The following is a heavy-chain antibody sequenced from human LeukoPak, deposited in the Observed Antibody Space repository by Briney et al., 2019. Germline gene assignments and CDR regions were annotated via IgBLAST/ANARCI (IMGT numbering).Heavy chain of an antibody. CDR3: AKGDDWNYEDY. CDR2: IKQDGSEK. D-gene: IGHD5-24*01. J-gene: IGHJ4*02. V-gene: IGHV3-7*01. Sequence: GGSLRLSCAASGFIFSGHGMTWVRRAPGKGLEWVANIKQDGSEKYYVNSVKGRFTISRDNAKNSLYLQMNSLRAEDTAIYYCAKGDDWNYEDYWGQGTLVTVSS. CDR1: GFIFSGHG.